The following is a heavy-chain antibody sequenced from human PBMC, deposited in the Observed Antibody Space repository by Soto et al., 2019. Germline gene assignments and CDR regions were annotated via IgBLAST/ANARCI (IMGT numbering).Heavy chain of an antibody. CDR2: ISHDGVHK. V-gene: IGHV3-30-3*01. CDR3: AREVTGLNAFDI. D-gene: IGHD5-18*01. CDR1: GLTFDNYA. J-gene: IGHJ3*02. Sequence: QVQLVECGGGVVHPGRSLRLSCAASGLTFDNYAMSWVRQAPGQGLEWVSVISHDGVHKFYADSVKGRFTISRENSKNTLYLEMNTLRAEDTAVYYCAREVTGLNAFDIWGQGTTVTVSS.